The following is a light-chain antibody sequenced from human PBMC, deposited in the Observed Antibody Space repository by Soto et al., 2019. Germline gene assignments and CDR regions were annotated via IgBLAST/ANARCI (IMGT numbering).Light chain of an antibody. CDR1: QGVGSY. CDR3: QQYKTWPVT. Sequence: EMVMTQSPVTLSVSPGERAALSCRARQGVGSYLAWYQHKPGQAPRLLIHGASTRATGIPARFNGSGSGTEFTLTISGLQSEDIAVYYCQQYKTWPVTFGGGTKVEIK. J-gene: IGKJ4*01. V-gene: IGKV3-15*01. CDR2: GAS.